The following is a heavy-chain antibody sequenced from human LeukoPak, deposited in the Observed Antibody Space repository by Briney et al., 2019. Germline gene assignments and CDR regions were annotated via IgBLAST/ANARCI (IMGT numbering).Heavy chain of an antibody. CDR3: ARAVCSSTSCYFGFDY. V-gene: IGHV4-59*01. D-gene: IGHD2-2*01. CDR1: GGSINSYY. Sequence: PSETLSLTCTVSGGSINSYYWNWIRQPPGKGLEWIGYVSYSGNTNYNPSLKGRVTISKDTSKNQFSMKLDSVTAADTAVYYCARAVCSSTSCYFGFDYWGQGALVTVSS. J-gene: IGHJ4*02. CDR2: VSYSGNT.